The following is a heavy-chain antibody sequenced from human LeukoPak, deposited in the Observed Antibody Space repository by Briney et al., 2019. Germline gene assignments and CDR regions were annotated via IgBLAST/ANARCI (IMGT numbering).Heavy chain of an antibody. CDR1: GGTFSSYA. CDR2: IIPIFGTA. Sequence: ASVKVSCKASGGTFSSYAISWVRQAPGQGLEWMGGIIPIFGTANYAQKFQGRVTITTDESTSTAYMELSSLRSEDTAVYYCARLSGSYYVDIWGQGTMVTASS. J-gene: IGHJ3*02. V-gene: IGHV1-69*05. CDR3: ARLSGSYYVDI. D-gene: IGHD1-26*01.